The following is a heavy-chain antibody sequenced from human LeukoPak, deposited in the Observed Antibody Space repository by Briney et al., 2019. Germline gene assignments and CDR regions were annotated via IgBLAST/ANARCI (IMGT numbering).Heavy chain of an antibody. Sequence: GGSLRLSYAAAGFTLSGYEMNWVRQAPGKGLEWVSYISTSGTIIYYADSVKGRFTISRDNSKNTLYLQMNSLRAEDTAVYYCAKTRYCSGGSCLDFDYWGQGTLVTVSS. CDR2: ISTSGTII. V-gene: IGHV3-48*03. D-gene: IGHD2-15*01. CDR3: AKTRYCSGGSCLDFDY. J-gene: IGHJ4*02. CDR1: GFTLSGYE.